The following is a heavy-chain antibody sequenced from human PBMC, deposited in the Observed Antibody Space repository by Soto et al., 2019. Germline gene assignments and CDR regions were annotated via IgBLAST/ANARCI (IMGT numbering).Heavy chain of an antibody. Sequence: SDTLSLTCAVYGGSFSGYYWSWIRQPPGKGLEWIGEINHSGSTNYNPSLKSRVTISVDTSKNQFSLKLSSVTAADTAVYYCARLPPKDYDSSGYYYFDYWGQGTLVTVSS. CDR2: INHSGST. J-gene: IGHJ4*02. CDR1: GGSFSGYY. D-gene: IGHD3-22*01. V-gene: IGHV4-34*01. CDR3: ARLPPKDYDSSGYYYFDY.